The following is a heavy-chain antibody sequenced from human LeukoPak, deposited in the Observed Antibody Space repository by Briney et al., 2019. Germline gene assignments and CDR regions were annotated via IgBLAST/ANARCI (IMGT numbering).Heavy chain of an antibody. CDR1: AGSISGYY. CDR2: INHSGST. D-gene: IGHD3-10*01. CDR3: ARVRRITMVRGAYFDY. J-gene: IGHJ4*02. Sequence: SETLSLTCTVSAGSISGYYWSWIRQPPGKGLEWIGEINHSGSTNYNPSLKSRVTISVDTSKNQFSLKLSSVTAADTAVYYCARVRRITMVRGAYFDYWGQGTLVTVSS. V-gene: IGHV4-34*01.